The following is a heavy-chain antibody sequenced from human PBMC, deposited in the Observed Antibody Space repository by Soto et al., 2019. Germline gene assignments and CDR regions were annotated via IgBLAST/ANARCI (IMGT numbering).Heavy chain of an antibody. V-gene: IGHV5-51*01. CDR2: IYPGDSDT. CDR1: GYSFTSYW. Sequence: GESLKISCKGSGYSFTSYWIGWVRQMPGKGLEWMGIIYPGDSDTRYSPSFQGQVTISADKSISIAYLQWSSLKASDTAMYYCARRITMVRGVIINSPFDYWGQGTLVTVSS. J-gene: IGHJ4*02. D-gene: IGHD3-10*01. CDR3: ARRITMVRGVIINSPFDY.